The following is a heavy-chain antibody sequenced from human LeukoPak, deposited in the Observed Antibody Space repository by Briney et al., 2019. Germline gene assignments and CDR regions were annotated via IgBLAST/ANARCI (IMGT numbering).Heavy chain of an antibody. D-gene: IGHD5-24*01. CDR2: IWYDGSNK. CDR1: GFTFRSYG. V-gene: IGHV3-33*01. Sequence: GGSLRLSCAASGFTFRSYGMHWVRQAPGKGLGWVAVIWYDGSNKYYTDSVKGRFTISRDNSKNTLYLQMNSLRAEDTAVYYCARDPDGYNSPFDYWGQGTLVTVSS. CDR3: ARDPDGYNSPFDY. J-gene: IGHJ4*02.